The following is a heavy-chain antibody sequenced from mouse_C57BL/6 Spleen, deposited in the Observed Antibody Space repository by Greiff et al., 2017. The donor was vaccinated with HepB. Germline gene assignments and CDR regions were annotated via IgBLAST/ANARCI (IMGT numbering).Heavy chain of an antibody. Sequence: VQLKESGGGLVKPGGSLKLSCAASGFTFSDYGMHWVRQAPETGLEWVAYISSGSSTIDYADTVKGRVTISRDNAKHTLFLQMTSLRSEDTALYYCARAGAYFDYWGQGTTLTVAS. J-gene: IGHJ2*01. V-gene: IGHV5-17*01. CDR2: ISSGSSTI. CDR3: ARAGAYFDY. D-gene: IGHD4-1*01. CDR1: GFTFSDYG.